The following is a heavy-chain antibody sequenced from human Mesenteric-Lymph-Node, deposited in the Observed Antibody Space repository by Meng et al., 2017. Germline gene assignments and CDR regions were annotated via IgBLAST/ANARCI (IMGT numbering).Heavy chain of an antibody. D-gene: IGHD6-19*01. CDR1: GFTFTSYT. Sequence: GESLKISCATSGFTFTSYTLNWIRQAPGQGLEWVSSISSSSAYIHYADSVKGRFTVYRDNAKSSLYLQMDSLRAEDTAVYYCARVGFISGWYGHHYYGMDVWGQGTTVTVSS. J-gene: IGHJ6*02. CDR3: ARVGFISGWYGHHYYGMDV. V-gene: IGHV3-21*06. CDR2: ISSSSAYI.